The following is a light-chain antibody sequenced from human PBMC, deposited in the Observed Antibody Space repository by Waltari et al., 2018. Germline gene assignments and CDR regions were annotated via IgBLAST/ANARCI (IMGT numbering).Light chain of an antibody. J-gene: IGLJ3*02. CDR3: QTWDSSTAYWV. CDR1: KLGHKY. CDR2: QDI. Sequence: SYEVTQPPSVSVSPGQTASITCSGAKLGHKYASWYQQKPGQSPVMVIYQDIKRPSGIPDRFSGSHSGNTATLTISGTQAMDEADYYCQTWDSSTAYWVFGGGTKLTVL. V-gene: IGLV3-1*01.